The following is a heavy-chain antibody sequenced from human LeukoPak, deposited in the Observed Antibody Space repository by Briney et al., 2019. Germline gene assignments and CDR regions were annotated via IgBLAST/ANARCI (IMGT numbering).Heavy chain of an antibody. CDR3: ARGGAYCDYALPDAFDI. V-gene: IGHV3-20*04. J-gene: IGHJ3*02. Sequence: GGSLRLSCAASGFTFDDYGMSWVRQAPGKGLEWVSGINWNGGSTGYADSVKGRFTISRDNAKNSLYLQMNSLRAEDTALYYCARGGAYCDYALPDAFDIWGQGTMVTVSS. D-gene: IGHD4-17*01. CDR1: GFTFDDYG. CDR2: INWNGGST.